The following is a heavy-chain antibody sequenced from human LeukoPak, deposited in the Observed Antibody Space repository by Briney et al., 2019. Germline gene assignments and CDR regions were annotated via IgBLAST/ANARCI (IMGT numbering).Heavy chain of an antibody. D-gene: IGHD3-22*01. CDR1: GFTFSNYA. V-gene: IGHV3-23*01. J-gene: IGHJ4*02. Sequence: PGGSLTLSCAASGFTFSNYAMSWVRQAPGKGLEWVSGISGSGDSTYYVDSVKGRFTISRDNSKNTLYLQMNSLRAEDTAVYYCAKGSGKYYYDSSGYYYLTFDYWGQGTLVTVSS. CDR3: AKGSGKYYYDSSGYYYLTFDY. CDR2: ISGSGDST.